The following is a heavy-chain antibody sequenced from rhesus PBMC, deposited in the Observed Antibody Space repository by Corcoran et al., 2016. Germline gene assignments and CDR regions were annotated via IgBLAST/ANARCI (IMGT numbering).Heavy chain of an antibody. D-gene: IGHD1S39*01. J-gene: IGHJ4*01. CDR3: ARGIVGTPDY. CDR1: GGSISSGYD. V-gene: IGHV4-76*01. Sequence: QVQLQESGPGVVKPSETLSLTCAVSGGSISSGYDWSWIRQPPGKGLGWIGYIYGSSGSPNDTPALKNRVTISKDASQNQFSLKLSSVTAADTAVYYCARGIVGTPDYWGQGVLVTVSS. CDR2: IYGSSGSP.